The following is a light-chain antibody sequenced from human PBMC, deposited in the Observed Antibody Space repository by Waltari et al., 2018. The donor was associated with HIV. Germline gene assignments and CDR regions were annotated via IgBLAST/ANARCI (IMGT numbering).Light chain of an antibody. Sequence: QPVLTHSSSASASLRSSVKLTCTLSSGHRSYIIAWHKQPPGTAPRYLMQREGRGSYNRGSGIPDRFSGSSSGADRYLTIANLQSEDEADYYCETWDSNTHKVVFGGGTKLTVL. CDR2: REGRGSY. CDR3: ETWDSNTHKVV. J-gene: IGLJ2*01. V-gene: IGLV4-60*03. CDR1: SGHRSYI.